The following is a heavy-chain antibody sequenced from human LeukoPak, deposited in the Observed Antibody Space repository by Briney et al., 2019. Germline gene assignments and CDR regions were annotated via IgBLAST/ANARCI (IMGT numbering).Heavy chain of an antibody. CDR1: GFTFSSSA. CDR2: ISGSVGST. V-gene: IGHV3-23*01. D-gene: IGHD3-10*01. J-gene: IGHJ4*02. Sequence: PGGSLRLSCAASGFTFSSSAMTWVRQAPGKGLEWVTAISGSVGSTYYADSVKGRFTISRDNAKNTLYLQMNNLRAEDTAIYYCATDSYVSGSYYRLFYWGQGTLVTVSS. CDR3: ATDSYVSGSYYRLFY.